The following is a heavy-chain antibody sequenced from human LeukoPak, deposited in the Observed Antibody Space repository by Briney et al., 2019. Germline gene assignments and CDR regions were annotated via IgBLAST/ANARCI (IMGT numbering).Heavy chain of an antibody. D-gene: IGHD2-8*02. CDR3: ARGTGCDY. CDR2: ISSSGSTT. J-gene: IGHJ4*02. CDR1: GFTFSSYG. Sequence: PGGSLRLSCAASGFTFSSYGMNWVRQAPGKGLEWVSYISSSGSTTYYADSVKGRFTISRDNAKSSLYLQVNSLRAEDTAVYYCARGTGCDYWGQGALATVSS. V-gene: IGHV3-48*03.